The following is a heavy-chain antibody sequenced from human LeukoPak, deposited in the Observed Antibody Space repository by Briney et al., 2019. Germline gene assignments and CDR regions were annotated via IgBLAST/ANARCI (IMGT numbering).Heavy chain of an antibody. CDR1: GFTFSDYY. D-gene: IGHD3-9*01. CDR2: ISYDGSNK. Sequence: GGSLRLSCAASGFTFSDYYMSWIRQAPGKGLEWVAVISYDGSNKYYADSVKGRFTISRDNSKNTLYLQMNSLRAEDTAVYYCAREEYPFTISNWFDPWGQGTLVTVSS. CDR3: AREEYPFTISNWFDP. J-gene: IGHJ5*02. V-gene: IGHV3-30*03.